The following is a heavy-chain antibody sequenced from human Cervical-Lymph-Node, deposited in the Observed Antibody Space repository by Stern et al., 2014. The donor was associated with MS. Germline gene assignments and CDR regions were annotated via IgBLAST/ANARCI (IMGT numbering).Heavy chain of an antibody. CDR1: GGSISSYY. Sequence: VQLEESGPGLVKPSETLSLTCTVSGGSISSYYWSWIRQPPGKGLEWIGYIYYSGSTNYNPSLKSRVIISVDTSKNQFSLKLSSVTAADTAVYYCARGAADAPAYWGQGTLVTVSS. D-gene: IGHD6-25*01. J-gene: IGHJ4*02. CDR2: IYYSGST. V-gene: IGHV4-59*01. CDR3: ARGAADAPAY.